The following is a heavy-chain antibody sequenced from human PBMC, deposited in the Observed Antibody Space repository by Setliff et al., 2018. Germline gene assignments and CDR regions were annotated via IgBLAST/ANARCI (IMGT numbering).Heavy chain of an antibody. Sequence: EPLSLTCSISGDSINFYYWSWLRQPPGKGLEWIGYIWSSGTTNYNASLAGRVTISVDASKNQISLKLKSVTAADTAVYYCARQSSVYKWFDPWGQGTLVTVSS. D-gene: IGHD1-20*01. CDR3: ARQSSVYKWFDP. CDR1: GDSINFYY. J-gene: IGHJ5*02. CDR2: IWSSGTT. V-gene: IGHV4-59*08.